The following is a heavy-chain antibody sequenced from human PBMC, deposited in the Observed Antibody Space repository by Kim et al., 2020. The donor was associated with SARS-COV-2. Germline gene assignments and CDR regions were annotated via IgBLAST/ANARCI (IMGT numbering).Heavy chain of an antibody. CDR1: GYTFTSYA. CDR2: INAGNGNT. D-gene: IGHD3-9*01. J-gene: IGHJ3*02. V-gene: IGHV1-3*01. Sequence: ASVKVSCKPSGYTFTSYAMHWVRQAPGQRLEWMGWINAGNGNTKYSQKFQGRVTITRDTSASTAYMELSSLRSEDTAVYYCARPYDILTGYPDAFDIWGQGTMVTVSS. CDR3: ARPYDILTGYPDAFDI.